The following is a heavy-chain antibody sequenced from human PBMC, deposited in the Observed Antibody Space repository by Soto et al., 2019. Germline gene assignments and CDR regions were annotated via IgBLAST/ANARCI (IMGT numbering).Heavy chain of an antibody. Sequence: ASVKVSCKASGYTFTGYYMHWVRQAPGQGLEWMGWINPNSGGTNYAQKFQGWVTMTRDTSISTAYMELSRLRSDDTAVYYCARFLNWNGLQGNRFYPWAQGSRV. CDR1: GYTFTGYY. D-gene: IGHD1-1*01. V-gene: IGHV1-2*04. CDR3: ARFLNWNGLQGNRFYP. J-gene: IGHJ5*02. CDR2: INPNSGGT.